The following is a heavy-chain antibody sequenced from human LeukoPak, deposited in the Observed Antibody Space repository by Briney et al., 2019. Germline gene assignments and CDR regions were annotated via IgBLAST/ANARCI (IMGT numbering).Heavy chain of an antibody. J-gene: IGHJ4*02. D-gene: IGHD6-25*01. CDR3: ARSSGTGTFSY. CDR1: GDSISRSTYY. Sequence: SETLSLTCTVPGDSISRSTYYWAWIRQPPGKGLEWIGSVYYGRSPYFNPSLESRATISVDTSKNHFSLKMSSVTAADTAVYYCARSSGTGTFSYWGQGTLVTVSS. CDR2: VYYGRSP. V-gene: IGHV4-39*02.